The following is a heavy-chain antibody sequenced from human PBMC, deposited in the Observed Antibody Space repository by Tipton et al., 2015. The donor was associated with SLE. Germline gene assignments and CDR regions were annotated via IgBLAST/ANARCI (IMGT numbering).Heavy chain of an antibody. CDR3: ARDSDWKPWDF. CDR2: IKKDGSVK. V-gene: IGHV3-7*01. CDR1: GFTFSKYW. J-gene: IGHJ4*02. Sequence: SLRLSCAASGFTFSKYWMTWVRQAPGKGLEWVANIKKDGSVKDYVDSVKGRFTISRDNVKNSLFLQMNSLRAEDTAVYFCARDSDWKPWDFWSQGTLVTVSS. D-gene: IGHD1-1*01.